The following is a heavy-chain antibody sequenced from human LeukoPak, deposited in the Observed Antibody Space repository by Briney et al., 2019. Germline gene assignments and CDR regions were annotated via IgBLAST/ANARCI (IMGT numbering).Heavy chain of an antibody. CDR3: ARDSSGGGGSYYFDY. CDR2: INPSGGST. D-gene: IGHD1-26*01. J-gene: IGHJ4*02. Sequence: GASVKVSCKASGYTFTSYYMHWVRQAPGQGLEWMGIINPSGGSTSYAQKFQGRVTMTRDTSTSTVYMELSSLRSEDTAVYYCARDSSGGGGSYYFDYWGQGTLVTVSS. V-gene: IGHV1-46*01. CDR1: GYTFTSYY.